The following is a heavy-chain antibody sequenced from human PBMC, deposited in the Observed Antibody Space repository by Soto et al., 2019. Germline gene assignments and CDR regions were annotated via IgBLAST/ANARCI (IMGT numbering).Heavy chain of an antibody. J-gene: IGHJ3*02. CDR2: FYPADGET. CDR1: GYTLSELS. V-gene: IGHV1-24*01. D-gene: IGHD3-10*01. CDR3: ATSGRELQWYGDLSRLGFDI. Sequence: VASVKVSCKVSGYTLSELSIHWVRQAPGKGLEWMGGFYPADGETLYAQKFQGRVTMTEDTSTDTAYMDLSGLRSEDTAIYYCATSGRELQWYGDLSRLGFDIWGQGTLVTVSS.